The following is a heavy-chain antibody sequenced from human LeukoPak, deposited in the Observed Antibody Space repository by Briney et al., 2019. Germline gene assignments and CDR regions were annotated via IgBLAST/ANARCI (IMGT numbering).Heavy chain of an antibody. V-gene: IGHV4-39*02. CDR1: GGSISSSSYY. J-gene: IGHJ4*02. D-gene: IGHD3-16*02. Sequence: SETLSLTCTVSGGSISSSSYYWGWIRQPPGKGLEWIGSIYYSGSTYYNPSLKSRVTISVDTSKNQFSLKLSSVTAADTAVYYCATDPAGMITFGGVIVGSYWGQGTLVTVSS. CDR2: IYYSGST. CDR3: ATDPAGMITFGGVIVGSY.